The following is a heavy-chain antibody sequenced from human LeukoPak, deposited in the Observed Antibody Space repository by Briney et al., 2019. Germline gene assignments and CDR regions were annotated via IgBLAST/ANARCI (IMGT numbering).Heavy chain of an antibody. CDR1: GGSISSYY. J-gene: IGHJ4*02. Sequence: SETLSLTCTVSGGSISSYYWSWIRQPPGKGLEWIGYIYYSGSTNYNPSLKSRVTISVDTSKNQFSLKLSSVTAADTAVHYCARNYDILTGYYVLDYWGQGTLVTVSS. V-gene: IGHV4-59*01. CDR2: IYYSGST. D-gene: IGHD3-9*01. CDR3: ARNYDILTGYYVLDY.